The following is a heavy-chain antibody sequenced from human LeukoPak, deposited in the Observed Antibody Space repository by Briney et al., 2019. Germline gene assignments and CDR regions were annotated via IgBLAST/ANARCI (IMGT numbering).Heavy chain of an antibody. CDR3: ARDLVYSGSYRNRWFDP. D-gene: IGHD1-26*01. CDR1: GFTFDDYG. V-gene: IGHV3-20*04. J-gene: IGHJ5*02. Sequence: PGGPLRLSCAASGFTFDDYGMSWVRQAPGKGLEWVSGINWNGGSTGYADSVKGRFTISRDNAKNSLYLQMNSLRAEDTALYYCARDLVYSGSYRNRWFDPWGQGTLVTVSS. CDR2: INWNGGST.